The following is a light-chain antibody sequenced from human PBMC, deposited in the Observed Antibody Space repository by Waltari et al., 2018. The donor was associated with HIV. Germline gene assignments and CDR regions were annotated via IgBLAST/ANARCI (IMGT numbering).Light chain of an antibody. CDR2: SSN. J-gene: IGLJ2*01. CDR3: QSYDRILGDVV. V-gene: IGLV1-40*01. CDR1: TPNFGAGYD. Sequence: QSVLTPPPSVSGATGQRVAIPCTGSTPNFGAGYDDQWYQHLPGTAPKLLIHSSNNRPSGVPDRFSGSKSGTSASLAITGLRAEDEADYYCQSYDRILGDVVFGGGTKLTVL.